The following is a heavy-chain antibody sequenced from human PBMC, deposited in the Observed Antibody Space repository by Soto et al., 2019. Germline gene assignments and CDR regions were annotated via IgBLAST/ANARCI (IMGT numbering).Heavy chain of an antibody. V-gene: IGHV1-2*06. J-gene: IGHJ4*02. D-gene: IGHD2-21*01. CDR3: ARAPQGLMSTYFDC. CDR1: GYNFRGYY. CDR2: IDPNSGDT. Sequence: QAQLMQSGAEVRKPGTSVKVSCETSGYNFRGYYVHWVRQAPGHGLQWLGRIDPNSGDTDYAQTFQGRIAVTRDTSLASGYMDLISLTSHDTAVYFCARAPQGLMSTYFDCWGQGTPVVVSS.